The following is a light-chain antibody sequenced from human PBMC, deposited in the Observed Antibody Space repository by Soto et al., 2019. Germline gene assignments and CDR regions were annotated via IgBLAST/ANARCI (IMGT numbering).Light chain of an antibody. CDR1: SSDVGGYNY. V-gene: IGLV2-14*01. CDR2: DVS. J-gene: IGLJ2*01. Sequence: QYVLTQPASVSGSPGQSITISCTGTSSDVGGYNYVSWYQQHPGKAPKLMIYDVSNRPSGVSNRFSGSKSGNTASLTISGLQAEDEADYYCSSYTSSPVVFGGGTQLTVL. CDR3: SSYTSSPVV.